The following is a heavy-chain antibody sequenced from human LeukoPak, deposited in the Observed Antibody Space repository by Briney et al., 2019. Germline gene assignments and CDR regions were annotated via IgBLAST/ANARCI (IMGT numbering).Heavy chain of an antibody. CDR1: GGSISSYY. D-gene: IGHD2-2*01. CDR2: IHTTGGT. V-gene: IGHV4-4*07. Sequence: SETLSLTCTVSGGSISSYYWSWIRQPAGKGLEWIGRIHTTGGTRYNPSLKSRITMSVDASENQFSLKLSSVAAADTAMYYCARDLALGYCPSSSCSSPLFDYWGQGTLVTVSS. J-gene: IGHJ4*02. CDR3: ARDLALGYCPSSSCSSPLFDY.